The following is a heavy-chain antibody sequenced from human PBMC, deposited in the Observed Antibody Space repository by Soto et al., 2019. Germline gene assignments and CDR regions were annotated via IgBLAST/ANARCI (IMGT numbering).Heavy chain of an antibody. CDR2: IIPIFGTA. V-gene: IGHV1-69*13. J-gene: IGHJ6*02. CDR3: ARDKEYAEDKRGMDV. Sequence: ASVKVSCKASGGTFSSYAISWVRQAPGQGLEWMGGIIPIFGTANYAQKFQGRVTITADESTSTAYMELSSLRSEDTAVYYCARDKEYAEDKRGMDVWGQGTTVTVSS. CDR1: GGTFSSYA.